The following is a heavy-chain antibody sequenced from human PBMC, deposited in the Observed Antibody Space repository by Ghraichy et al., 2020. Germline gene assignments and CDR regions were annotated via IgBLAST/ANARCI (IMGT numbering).Heavy chain of an antibody. CDR1: GGSISSSSYY. CDR2: IYYSGST. CDR3: ARVPADCGGDCYSGYFDY. Sequence: SETLSLTCTVSGGSISSSSYYWGWIRQPPGKGLEWIGSIYYSGSTYYNPSLKSRVTISVDTSKNQFSLKLSSVTAADTAVYYCARVPADCGGDCYSGYFDYWGQGTLVTVSS. J-gene: IGHJ4*02. V-gene: IGHV4-39*07. D-gene: IGHD2-21*02.